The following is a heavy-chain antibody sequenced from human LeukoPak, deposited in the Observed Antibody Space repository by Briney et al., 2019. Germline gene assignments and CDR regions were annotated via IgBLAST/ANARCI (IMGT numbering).Heavy chain of an antibody. D-gene: IGHD4-17*01. CDR2: IYYSGST. Sequence: PSETLSLTCTVSGGSISSYYWSWIRQPPGKGLEWIGYIYYSGSTNYNPSPKSRVTISVDTSKNQFSLKLSSVTAADTAVYYCARAANYGDCFDYWGQGTLVTVSS. V-gene: IGHV4-59*01. J-gene: IGHJ4*02. CDR3: ARAANYGDCFDY. CDR1: GGSISSYY.